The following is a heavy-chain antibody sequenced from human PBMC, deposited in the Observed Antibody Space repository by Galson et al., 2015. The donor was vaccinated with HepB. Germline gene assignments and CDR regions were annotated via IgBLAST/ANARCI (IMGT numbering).Heavy chain of an antibody. CDR2: IYYSGST. Sequence: ETLSLTCTVSGGSISSYYWSWIWQPPGKGLEWIGYIYYSGSTNYNPSLKSRVTISVDTSKNQFSLKLSSVTAADTAVYYCAGYSSSWLYFDYWGQGTLVTVSS. CDR1: GGSISSYY. J-gene: IGHJ4*02. CDR3: AGYSSSWLYFDY. D-gene: IGHD6-13*01. V-gene: IGHV4-59*08.